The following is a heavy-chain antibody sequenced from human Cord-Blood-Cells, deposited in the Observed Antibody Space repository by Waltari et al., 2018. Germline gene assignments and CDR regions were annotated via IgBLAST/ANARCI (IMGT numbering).Heavy chain of an antibody. CDR3: ARVFYSSSSDNAFDI. J-gene: IGHJ3*02. D-gene: IGHD6-6*01. CDR1: GGSISSYY. V-gene: IGHV4-4*07. CDR2: TYTSGST. Sequence: QVQLQESGPGLVKPSETLSLTCTVSGGSISSYYWSWIRQPAGKGLEWIGRTYTSGSTNYNPSRKSRVTMSVDTSKNQFSLKLSSVTAADTAVYYCARVFYSSSSDNAFDIWGQGTMVTVSS.